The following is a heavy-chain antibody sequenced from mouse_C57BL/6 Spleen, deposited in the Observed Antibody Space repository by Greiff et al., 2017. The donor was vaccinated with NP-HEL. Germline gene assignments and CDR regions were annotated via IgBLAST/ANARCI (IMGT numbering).Heavy chain of an antibody. CDR2: IYPGDGDT. J-gene: IGHJ1*03. D-gene: IGHD2-1*01. CDR1: GYAFSSSW. CDR3: ARRSYYGNYVEDWYFDV. Sequence: QVQLQQSGPELVKPGASVKISCKASGYAFSSSWMNWVKQRPGKGLEWIGRIYPGDGDTNYNGKFKGKATLTADKSSSTAYMQLSSLTSEDSAVYYCARRSYYGNYVEDWYFDVWGTGTTVTVSS. V-gene: IGHV1-82*01.